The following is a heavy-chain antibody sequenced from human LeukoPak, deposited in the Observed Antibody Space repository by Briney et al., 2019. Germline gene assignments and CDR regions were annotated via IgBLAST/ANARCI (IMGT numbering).Heavy chain of an antibody. V-gene: IGHV4-4*07. CDR2: IYTSGST. CDR3: ARGVTGIAAAGVAEYFQH. D-gene: IGHD6-13*01. CDR1: GGSISSYY. J-gene: IGHJ1*01. Sequence: SETLSLTCTVSGGSISSYYWSWLRQPAGKGLEWIGRIYTSGSTNYNPSLKSRVTISVDTSKNQFSLKLSSVTAADTAVYYCARGVTGIAAAGVAEYFQHWGQGTLVTVSS.